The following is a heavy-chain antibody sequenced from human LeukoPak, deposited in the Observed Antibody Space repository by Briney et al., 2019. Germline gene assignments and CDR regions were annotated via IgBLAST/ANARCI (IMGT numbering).Heavy chain of an antibody. CDR3: AKDEGYGGNPLGLFGY. D-gene: IGHD4-23*01. CDR1: GGSISSYY. J-gene: IGHJ4*02. V-gene: IGHV4-59*01. Sequence: SETLSLTCTVSGGSISSYYWSWIRQPPGKGLEWIGYIYYSGSTNYNPSLKSRVTISVNTSKNQFSLKLSSVTAADTAVCYCAKDEGYGGNPLGLFGYWGQGTLVTVSS. CDR2: IYYSGST.